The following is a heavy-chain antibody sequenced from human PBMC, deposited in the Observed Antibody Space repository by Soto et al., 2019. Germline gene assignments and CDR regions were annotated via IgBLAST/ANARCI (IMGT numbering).Heavy chain of an antibody. D-gene: IGHD2-2*01. CDR2: IDPSDSYT. CDR1: GYSFTSYW. CDR3: ARQSLLGYCSTTSCWLLDI. J-gene: IGHJ3*02. V-gene: IGHV5-10-1*01. Sequence: GESLKISCKGSGYSFTSYWISWVRQMPGKGLEWMGRIDPSDSYTNYSPSFQGHVTISADKSIRTAYLQWSSLKASDTAMYYCARQSLLGYCSTTSCWLLDIWGQGTMVTVSS.